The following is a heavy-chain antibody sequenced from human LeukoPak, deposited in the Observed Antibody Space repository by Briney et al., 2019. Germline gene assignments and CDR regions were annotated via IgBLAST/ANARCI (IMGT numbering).Heavy chain of an antibody. CDR3: ARDSREDYFDY. D-gene: IGHD1-26*01. V-gene: IGHV7-4-1*02. J-gene: IGHJ4*02. CDR2: INTNTGNP. CDR1: RYSFTRYS. Sequence: ASVKVSCKASRYSFTRYSINWVRQAPGQGLEWMGRINTNTGNPTYAQGFTGRFVFSLDTSVTTAYLQISSLEAEDTGVFYCARDSREDYFDYWGQGTLVTVSS.